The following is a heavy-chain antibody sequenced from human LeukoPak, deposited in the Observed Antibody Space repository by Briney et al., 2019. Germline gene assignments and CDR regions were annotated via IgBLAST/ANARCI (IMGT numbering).Heavy chain of an antibody. CDR1: GFSFSDYW. Sequence: GGSLRLSCAASGFSFSDYWMSWVRQAPGKGLEWVANIKEDGSDKYYVDSVKGRFSISRDNAKNSLYLQMSSLRAEDTAVYYCAKDPGDKAVDRWFDPWGQGTLVTVSS. J-gene: IGHJ5*02. CDR2: IKEDGSDK. V-gene: IGHV3-7*03. D-gene: IGHD6-19*01. CDR3: AKDPGDKAVDRWFDP.